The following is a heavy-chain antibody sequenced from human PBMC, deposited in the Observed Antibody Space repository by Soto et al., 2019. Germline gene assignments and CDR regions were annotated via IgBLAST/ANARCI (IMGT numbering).Heavy chain of an antibody. J-gene: IGHJ6*02. CDR1: GFTFSSYS. CDR2: ISSSSSYI. D-gene: IGHD5-18*01. CDR3: ARYSQLWLGEYYYYGMDV. Sequence: GGSLRLSCAASGFTFSSYSMNWVRQAPGKGLEWVSSISSSSSYIYYADSVKGRFTISRDNAKNSLYLQMNSLRAEDTAVYYCARYSQLWLGEYYYYGMDVWGQGTTVTVSS. V-gene: IGHV3-21*01.